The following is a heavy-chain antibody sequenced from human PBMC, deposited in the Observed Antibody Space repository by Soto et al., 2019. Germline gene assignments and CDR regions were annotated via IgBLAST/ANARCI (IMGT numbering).Heavy chain of an antibody. D-gene: IGHD5-18*01. Sequence: SETLSLTCAVYGGSFSGYYWNWIRQPPGKGLEWIGEINHSGSTNYNPSLKSRVTISVDTSNNQFSLKLGSVTAADTAVYYCARGIGYNYGYFDSWGQGTLVTVS. CDR1: GGSFSGYY. CDR2: INHSGST. V-gene: IGHV4-34*01. CDR3: ARGIGYNYGYFDS. J-gene: IGHJ4*02.